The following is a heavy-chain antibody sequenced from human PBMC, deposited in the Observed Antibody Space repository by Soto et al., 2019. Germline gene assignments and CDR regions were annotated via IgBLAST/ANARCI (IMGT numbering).Heavy chain of an antibody. V-gene: IGHV4-39*05. D-gene: IGHD6-6*01. CDR1: GGSISSSSYY. CDR2: IYYSGST. Sequence: SETPSLTCTVSGGSISSSSYYWGWIRQPPGKGLEWIGSIYYSGSTYYNPSLKSRVTISVDTSKNQFSLKLSSVTAADTAVYYCAYSPKYSTFDYWGQGTLVTVSS. CDR3: AYSPKYSTFDY. J-gene: IGHJ4*02.